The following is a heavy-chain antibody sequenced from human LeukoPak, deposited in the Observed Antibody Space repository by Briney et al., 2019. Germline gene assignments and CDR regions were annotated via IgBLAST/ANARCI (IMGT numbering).Heavy chain of an antibody. V-gene: IGHV3-53*01. Sequence: GGSLRLSCAASGFTDSSNYMSWVRQAPGKGLEWVSVIYSGGSTYYADSVKGRFTISRDNSKNTLYLQMNSLRAEDTAVYYCARSPGKAVAPSFDYWGQGTLVTVSS. D-gene: IGHD6-19*01. J-gene: IGHJ4*02. CDR2: IYSGGST. CDR1: GFTDSSNY. CDR3: ARSPGKAVAPSFDY.